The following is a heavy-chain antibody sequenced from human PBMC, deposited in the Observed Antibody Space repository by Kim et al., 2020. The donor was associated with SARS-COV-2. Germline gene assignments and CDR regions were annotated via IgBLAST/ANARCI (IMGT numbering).Heavy chain of an antibody. CDR3: STGPRWELPSD. CDR1: GFTFRNAW. V-gene: IGHV3-15*01. D-gene: IGHD2-15*01. J-gene: IGHJ4*02. Sequence: GGSLRLSCAASGFTFRNAWMSWVRQAPGKGLEWVGRIKSNTDGGTTDYAAPLKGRSTISRDDSKDTLYLQMNSLQTEDTAVYYCSTGPRWELPSDWGQGTLVTVSS. CDR2: IKSNTDGGTT.